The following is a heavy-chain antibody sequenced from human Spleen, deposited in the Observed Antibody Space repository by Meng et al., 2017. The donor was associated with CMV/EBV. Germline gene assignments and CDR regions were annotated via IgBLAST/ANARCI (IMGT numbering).Heavy chain of an antibody. J-gene: IGHJ4*02. V-gene: IGHV3-53*01. CDR2: IYSGGST. CDR1: GFTVSSNY. Sequence: GESLKISCAASGFTVSSNYMSWVRQAPGKGLEWVSVIYSGGSTYYADSVKGRFTISRDNSKNTLYLQMTSLRAEDTAVYYCARFSDFWSGYQNWGQGTLVTVSS. CDR3: ARFSDFWSGYQN. D-gene: IGHD3-3*01.